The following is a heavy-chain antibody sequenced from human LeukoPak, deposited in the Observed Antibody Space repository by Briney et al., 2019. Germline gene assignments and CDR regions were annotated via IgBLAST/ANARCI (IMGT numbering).Heavy chain of an antibody. J-gene: IGHJ4*02. V-gene: IGHV3-23*01. Sequence: GGSLRLSCAASGFTFNSYAMSWVRQAPEKGLEWVATISGSGGGTYYADSVKGRFTISRDDSKNTLYLQMNSLRAEDTAVYYCAKERSSGWPFDYWGQGTLVTVSS. D-gene: IGHD6-19*01. CDR3: AKERSSGWPFDY. CDR2: ISGSGGGT. CDR1: GFTFNSYA.